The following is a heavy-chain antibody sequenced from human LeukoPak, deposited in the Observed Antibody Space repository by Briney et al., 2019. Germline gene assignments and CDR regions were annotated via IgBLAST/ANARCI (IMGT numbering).Heavy chain of an antibody. J-gene: IGHJ3*02. Sequence: GGSLRLSCAASGFTFSSYWMSWVRQAPGKGLEWVANIKQDGSEKYYVDSVKGRFTISRDNAKNSLCLQMNSLRAEDTAVYYCARDPEYYYDSSGYYYVGAFDIWGQGTMVTVSS. V-gene: IGHV3-7*01. CDR3: ARDPEYYYDSSGYYYVGAFDI. CDR1: GFTFSSYW. D-gene: IGHD3-22*01. CDR2: IKQDGSEK.